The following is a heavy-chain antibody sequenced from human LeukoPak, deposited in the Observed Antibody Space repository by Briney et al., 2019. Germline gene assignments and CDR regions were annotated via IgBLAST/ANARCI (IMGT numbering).Heavy chain of an antibody. CDR3: ARDYYDSSGYFQVYYYYGMDV. J-gene: IGHJ6*02. D-gene: IGHD3-22*01. CDR2: ISYDGSNK. V-gene: IGHV3-30*04. CDR1: GFTFSSYA. Sequence: GGSLRFSCAASGFTFSSYAMHWVRQAPGKGLEWVAVISYDGSNKYYADSVKGRFTISRDNSKNTLYLQMNSLRAEDTAVYYCARDYYDSSGYFQVYYYYGMDVWGQGTTVTVSS.